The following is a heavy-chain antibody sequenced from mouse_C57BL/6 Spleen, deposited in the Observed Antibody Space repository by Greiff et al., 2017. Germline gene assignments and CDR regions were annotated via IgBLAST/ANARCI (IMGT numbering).Heavy chain of an antibody. J-gene: IGHJ4*01. V-gene: IGHV1-81*01. CDR3: ASSDYSDY. D-gene: IGHD1-1*01. CDR2: IYPRSGNT. Sequence: VQVVESGAELARPGASVQLSCQASSYTFPSSGISWVKQRTGQGLEWIGEIYPRSGNTYYNEKFKGKATLTADKSSSTAYMELRSLTSEVSAVYFCASSDYSDYWGQGDSVTVSS. CDR1: SYTFPSSG.